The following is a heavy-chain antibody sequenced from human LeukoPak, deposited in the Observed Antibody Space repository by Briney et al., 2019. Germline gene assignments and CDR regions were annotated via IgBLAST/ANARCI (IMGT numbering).Heavy chain of an antibody. CDR3: ALVPSRVVGGSYYGGAFDI. D-gene: IGHD1-26*01. V-gene: IGHV3-30-3*01. CDR1: GFIFSSYA. CDR2: ISYDGSNK. J-gene: IGHJ3*02. Sequence: GRSLRLSCAASGFIFSSYAMHWVRQAPGKGLEWVAVISYDGSNKYYADSVKGRFTISRDNSKNTLYLQMNSLRPEDTAVYYCALVPSRVVGGSYYGGAFDIWGQGTMVTVSS.